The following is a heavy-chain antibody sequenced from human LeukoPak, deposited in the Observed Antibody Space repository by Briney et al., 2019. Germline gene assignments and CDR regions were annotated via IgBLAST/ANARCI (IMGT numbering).Heavy chain of an antibody. J-gene: IGHJ4*02. CDR3: AKDRNVVVVAAPFDY. CDR1: GFIFSSYG. D-gene: IGHD2-15*01. V-gene: IGHV3-30*02. Sequence: GGSLRLSCAASGFIFSSYGMHWVRQAPGKGLEWVAFIRHDGSNKYYADSVKGRLIISRDNSKNTLYLQMNSLRAEDTAVYYCAKDRNVVVVAAPFDYWGQGTLVTVSS. CDR2: IRHDGSNK.